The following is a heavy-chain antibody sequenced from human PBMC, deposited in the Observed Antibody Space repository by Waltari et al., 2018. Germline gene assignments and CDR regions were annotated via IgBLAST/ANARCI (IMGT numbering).Heavy chain of an antibody. CDR1: GGTFSSYA. CDR3: ASAYCGGDCYSGYFDY. Sequence: QVQLVQSGAEVKKPGSSVKVSCKASGGTFSSYAISWGRQAPEQGLEWMGRIIPILGIANYAQKFQGRVTITADKSTSTAYMELSSLRSEDTAVYYCASAYCGGDCYSGYFDYWGQGTLVTVSS. J-gene: IGHJ4*02. D-gene: IGHD2-21*01. V-gene: IGHV1-69*09. CDR2: IIPILGIA.